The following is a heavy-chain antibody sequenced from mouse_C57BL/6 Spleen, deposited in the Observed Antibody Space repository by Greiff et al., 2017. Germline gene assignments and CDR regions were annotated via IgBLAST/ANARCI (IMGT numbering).Heavy chain of an antibody. CDR2: INPSSGYT. CDR1: GYTFTSYT. V-gene: IGHV1-4*01. Sequence: VQLQQSGAELARPGASVKMSCKASGYTFTSYTMHWVNQRPGQGLEWIGYINPSSGYTKYNQKFKDKATLTADKSSSTAYMQLSSLTSEDSAVYYCARYNYDYDEGAMDYWGQGTSVTVSS. D-gene: IGHD2-4*01. CDR3: ARYNYDYDEGAMDY. J-gene: IGHJ4*01.